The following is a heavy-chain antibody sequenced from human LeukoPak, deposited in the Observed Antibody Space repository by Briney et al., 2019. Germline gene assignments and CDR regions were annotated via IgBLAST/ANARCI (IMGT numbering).Heavy chain of an antibody. CDR1: GFIFSDYS. CDR2: IRSSRGTI. CDR3: ARDHNWAFDY. V-gene: IGHV3-48*01. Sequence: GGSLRLSCAASGFIFSDYSINWVRQAPGKGLEWVAYIRSSRGTIYYADSVKGRFTISRDNAKNSLYLQMNSLRAEDTAVYYCARDHNWAFDYWGQGTLVTVSS. J-gene: IGHJ4*02. D-gene: IGHD1-1*01.